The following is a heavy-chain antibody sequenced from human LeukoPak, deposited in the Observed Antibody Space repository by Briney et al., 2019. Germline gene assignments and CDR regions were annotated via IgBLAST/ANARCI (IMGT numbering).Heavy chain of an antibody. V-gene: IGHV4-4*07. CDR1: GGSIISNY. J-gene: IGHJ6*03. Sequence: SETLSLTCTVSGGSIISNYWSWIRQSAGTGLGWIGRIYGSGITDYNPSLKSRVTMSLDTSRKQFSLRLTSVTAADTAVYYCARLKFYDSTGYSPGYYMDVWGKGTTVSVFS. D-gene: IGHD3-22*01. CDR3: ARLKFYDSTGYSPGYYMDV. CDR2: IYGSGIT.